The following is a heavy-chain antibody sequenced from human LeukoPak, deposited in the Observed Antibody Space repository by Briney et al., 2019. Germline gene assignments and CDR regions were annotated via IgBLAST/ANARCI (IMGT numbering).Heavy chain of an antibody. Sequence: GGSLRLSCAASGFTFSSYGMHWVRQAPGKGLEWVAVISYDGSNKYYADSVKGRFTISRDNSKNTLYLQMNSLRAEDTAVYYCAKDADYYDSSGYSIKLDYWGQGTLVTVSS. CDR1: GFTFSSYG. D-gene: IGHD3-22*01. CDR3: AKDADYYDSSGYSIKLDY. CDR2: ISYDGSNK. J-gene: IGHJ4*02. V-gene: IGHV3-30*18.